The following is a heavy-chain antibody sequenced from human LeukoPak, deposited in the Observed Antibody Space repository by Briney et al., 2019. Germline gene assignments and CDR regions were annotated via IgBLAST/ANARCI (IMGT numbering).Heavy chain of an antibody. Sequence: ASVKVSCKASGYTFTGYYMHWVRQAPGQGLEWMGWINPNSGGTNYAQKFQGRVTMTRDTSISTAYMEPSRLRSDDTAVYYCARAPTAMDPFDYWGQGTLVTVSS. D-gene: IGHD5-18*01. CDR3: ARAPTAMDPFDY. CDR2: INPNSGGT. J-gene: IGHJ4*02. CDR1: GYTFTGYY. V-gene: IGHV1-2*02.